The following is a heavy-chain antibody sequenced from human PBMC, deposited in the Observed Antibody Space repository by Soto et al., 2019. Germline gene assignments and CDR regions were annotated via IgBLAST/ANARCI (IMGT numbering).Heavy chain of an antibody. CDR2: INSDGSST. Sequence: EVQLVESGGGLVQPGGSLRLSCAASGFTFSSYWMHWVRQAPGKGLVWVSRINSDGSSTSYADSVKGRFTISRDNGKNTLYLQMNSLRAEDTAVYYCARDPEGDYYDSSGTTNDYWGQGTLVTVSS. CDR3: ARDPEGDYYDSSGTTNDY. J-gene: IGHJ4*02. V-gene: IGHV3-74*01. D-gene: IGHD3-22*01. CDR1: GFTFSSYW.